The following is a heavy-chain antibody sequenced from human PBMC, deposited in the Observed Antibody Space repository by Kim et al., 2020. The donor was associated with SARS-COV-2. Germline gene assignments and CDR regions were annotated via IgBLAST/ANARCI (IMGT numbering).Heavy chain of an antibody. Sequence: ASVKVSCKASGYTFTSYGISWVRQAPGQGLEWMGWISAYNGNTNYAQKLQGRVTMTTDTSTSTAYMELRSLRSDDTAVYYCARDRDADYYGSGSRIDPWGQGTLVTVSS. D-gene: IGHD3-10*01. CDR1: GYTFTSYG. J-gene: IGHJ5*02. V-gene: IGHV1-18*04. CDR3: ARDRDADYYGSGSRIDP. CDR2: ISAYNGNT.